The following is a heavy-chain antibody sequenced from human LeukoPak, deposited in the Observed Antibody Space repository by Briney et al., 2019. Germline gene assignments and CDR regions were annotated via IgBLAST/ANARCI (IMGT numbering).Heavy chain of an antibody. J-gene: IGHJ4*02. V-gene: IGHV3-21*01. Sequence: GGSLRLSCAASGFTFSHYSMNWVRQAPGNGLEWVSSISSSSNYIYYADSVKGRFNISRDNAKNSVYLQMNSLRAEDTAVYYCARVRARYGVVVAATSDYWGQGTLVTVSS. CDR1: GFTFSHYS. D-gene: IGHD2-15*01. CDR3: ARVRARYGVVVAATSDY. CDR2: ISSSSNYI.